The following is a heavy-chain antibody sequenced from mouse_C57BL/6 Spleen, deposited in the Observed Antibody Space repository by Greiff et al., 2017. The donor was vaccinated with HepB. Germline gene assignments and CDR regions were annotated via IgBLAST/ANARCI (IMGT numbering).Heavy chain of an antibody. Sequence: EVQLQQSGPGMVKPSQSLSLTCTVTGYSITSGYDWHWIRHFPGNKLEWMGYISYSGSTNYNPSLKSRISITHDTSKNHFFLKLNSVTTEDTATYYCARDHGTEYYFDYWGQGTTLTVSS. CDR2: ISYSGST. D-gene: IGHD3-3*01. J-gene: IGHJ2*01. CDR3: ARDHGTEYYFDY. CDR1: GYSITSGYD. V-gene: IGHV3-1*01.